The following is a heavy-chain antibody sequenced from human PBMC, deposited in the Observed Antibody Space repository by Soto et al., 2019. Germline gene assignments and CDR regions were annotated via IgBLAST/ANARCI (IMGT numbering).Heavy chain of an antibody. CDR3: ARGSTGYSRSWYRY. CDR1: GGSISSSSYY. J-gene: IGHJ4*02. CDR2: IYYSGST. D-gene: IGHD6-13*01. V-gene: IGHV4-39*01. Sequence: SETLSLTCTVSGGSISSSSYYWGWIRQPPGKGLEWIGSIYYSGSTYYNPSLKSRVTISVDTSQNQFSLKLSSVTAADTAVYYCARGSTGYSRSWYRYWGQGPLVTVSS.